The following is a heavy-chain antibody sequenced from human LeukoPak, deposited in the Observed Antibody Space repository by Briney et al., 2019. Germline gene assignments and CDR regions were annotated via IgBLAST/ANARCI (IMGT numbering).Heavy chain of an antibody. J-gene: IGHJ4*02. CDR1: GFTFSNYA. CDR3: ATLLGVAGHY. V-gene: IGHV3-23*01. CDR2: ISGSGGTT. D-gene: IGHD6-19*01. Sequence: PGGSLRLSCAASGFTFSNYAMSWVRQAPGKGLEWASAISGSGGTTYYADSVKGRFTISRDNSKNTLNLQMNSLRAEDTAVYYCATLLGVAGHYWGQGTLVTVSS.